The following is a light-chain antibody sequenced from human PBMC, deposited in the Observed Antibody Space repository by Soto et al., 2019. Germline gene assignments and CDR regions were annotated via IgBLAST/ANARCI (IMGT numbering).Light chain of an antibody. Sequence: DIQMTQSPSSLSASVGDRVTITCQASQAINIYLNWYHQKPGKAPNLLIYEASNLQTGVPSRFTGGGSGTHFTLTINSLQPEDIGTYYCQQYDNLPGTFGPGTKLDI. J-gene: IGKJ3*01. CDR3: QQYDNLPGT. CDR2: EAS. CDR1: QAINIY. V-gene: IGKV1-33*01.